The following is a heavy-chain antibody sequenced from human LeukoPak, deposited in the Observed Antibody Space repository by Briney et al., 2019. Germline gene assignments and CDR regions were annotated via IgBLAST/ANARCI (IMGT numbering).Heavy chain of an antibody. CDR2: ITGSGSSK. D-gene: IGHD2/OR15-2a*01. J-gene: IGHJ4*02. CDR1: GFTFSSYA. V-gene: IGHV3-23*01. Sequence: GGSVRLSCAASGFTFSSYAMSWVRQAPGRGLEWVSSITGSGSSKFYTDSVKGRFTLSRDNSQNTLYMQMNSLRAEDTDVYYCARAPDPISVGGTTEPGRWGQGTLVTVSS. CDR3: ARAPDPISVGGTTEPGR.